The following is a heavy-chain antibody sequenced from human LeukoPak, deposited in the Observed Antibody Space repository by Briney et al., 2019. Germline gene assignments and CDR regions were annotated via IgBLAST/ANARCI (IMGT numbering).Heavy chain of an antibody. CDR3: AREAAAAVFDY. CDR2: ISSSGSTI. J-gene: IGHJ4*02. Sequence: PGGSLRLSCAASGFTFSSYEMNWVRQAPGKGLEWVSYISSSGSTIYYADSVKGRFTISRDNAKNSLYLQMNSLRAEDTAVYYCAREAAAAVFDYWGQGTLVTVSS. V-gene: IGHV3-48*03. D-gene: IGHD6-13*01. CDR1: GFTFSSYE.